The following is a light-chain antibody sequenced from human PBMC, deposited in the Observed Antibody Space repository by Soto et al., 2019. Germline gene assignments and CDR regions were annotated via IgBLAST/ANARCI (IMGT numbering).Light chain of an antibody. CDR3: HQYAVTPWT. Sequence: DIVMTQSPDSLVVSLGERATINCKSSQSVLYSPNNKNYLAWYQQKPGQPPKLLIYWASTRESGVPDRFSGSGSGTDFTLSISSLQAEDVAVYYCHQYAVTPWTFGQGTKVEVK. J-gene: IGKJ1*01. CDR2: WAS. V-gene: IGKV4-1*01. CDR1: QSVLYSPNNKNY.